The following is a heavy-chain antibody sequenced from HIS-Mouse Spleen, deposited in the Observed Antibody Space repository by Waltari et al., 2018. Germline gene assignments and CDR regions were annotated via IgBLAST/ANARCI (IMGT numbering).Heavy chain of an antibody. CDR1: GFTFSSYA. CDR2: ISYDGSNK. Sequence: QVQLVESGGGVVQPGRSLRLSCAASGFTFSSYAMHWVRQAPLQGLEWVAVISYDGSNKYYADSVKGRFTISRDNSKNTLYLQMNSLRAEDTAVYYCARDGVVVVAAMDNWFDPWGQGTLVTVSS. V-gene: IGHV3-30*04. J-gene: IGHJ5*02. CDR3: ARDGVVVVAAMDNWFDP. D-gene: IGHD2-15*01.